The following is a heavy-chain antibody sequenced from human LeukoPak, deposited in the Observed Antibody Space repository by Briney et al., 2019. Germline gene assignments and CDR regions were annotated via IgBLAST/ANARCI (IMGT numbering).Heavy chain of an antibody. V-gene: IGHV3-21*01. CDR1: GFTFSSYS. Sequence: GGSLRLSCAASGFTFSSYSMNWVRQAPGKGLEWVSSISSSSSYIYYADSVKGRFTISRDNAKNSLYLQMNSLRAEDTAVYYCARAENGYSSSWSYNYYYYYMDVWGKGTTVTVSS. D-gene: IGHD6-13*01. CDR3: ARAENGYSSSWSYNYYYYYMDV. J-gene: IGHJ6*03. CDR2: ISSSSSYI.